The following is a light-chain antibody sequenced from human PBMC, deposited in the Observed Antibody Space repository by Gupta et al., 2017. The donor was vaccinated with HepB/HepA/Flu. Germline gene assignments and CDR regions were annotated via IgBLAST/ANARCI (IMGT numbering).Light chain of an antibody. V-gene: IGKV1-5*03. CDR3: QQYNSYPWT. Sequence: IQMTQSPSTLSAFVGDRVTIACRASQSISSSLAWYQQKPGKAPKLLIYKESSLESGVPSRFSASGSGTEFTLTISSLQPDDFATYYCQQYNSYPWTFGQGTKVEIK. CDR2: KES. J-gene: IGKJ1*01. CDR1: QSISSS.